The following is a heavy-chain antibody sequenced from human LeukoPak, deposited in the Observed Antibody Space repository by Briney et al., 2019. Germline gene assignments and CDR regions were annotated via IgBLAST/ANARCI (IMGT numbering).Heavy chain of an antibody. CDR2: INSGGTVT. CDR1: GFTFSDFW. V-gene: IGHV3-74*01. D-gene: IGHD6-25*01. CDR3: ARQRLGGVSSYDY. Sequence: GGSLRLSCAASGFTFSDFWMHWVRQAPGKGLVWVSRINSGGTVTNYADSVKGRLTISRDNAKNTLYLQMNSLRAEDTAVYYCARQRLGGVSSYDYWGQGTLVTVSS. J-gene: IGHJ4*02.